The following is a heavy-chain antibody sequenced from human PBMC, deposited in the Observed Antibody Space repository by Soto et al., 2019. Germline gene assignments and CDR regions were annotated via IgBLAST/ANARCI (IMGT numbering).Heavy chain of an antibody. CDR3: AREGDSSGPDFDY. CDR2: TTNRAKSYTA. V-gene: IGHV3-72*01. J-gene: IGHJ4*02. CDR1: GFTFGDHY. D-gene: IGHD3-22*01. Sequence: GGSLRLSCAGSGFTFGDHYIDWVRQAPGKGLEWVGRTTNRAKSYTAECAASVKGRFTISRDDSHMYLQMDSLKTEDTAVYYCAREGDSSGPDFDYWGQGTLVTVSS.